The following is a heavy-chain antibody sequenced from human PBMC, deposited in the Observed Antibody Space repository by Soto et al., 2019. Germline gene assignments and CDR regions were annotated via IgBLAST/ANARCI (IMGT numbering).Heavy chain of an antibody. D-gene: IGHD3-3*01. V-gene: IGHV3-74*01. J-gene: IGHJ4*02. Sequence: EVHLVESGGGLVQPGGSLRLSCVASGFTFSGYWMNWVRQAPGEGLVWVSRISGSGRSIDYADSVRGRFTISRDNARNTLFLQMNSLRAEDTAVYYCARDPAVFGVDKWGQGTLVTVSS. CDR1: GFTFSGYW. CDR3: ARDPAVFGVDK. CDR2: ISGSGRSI.